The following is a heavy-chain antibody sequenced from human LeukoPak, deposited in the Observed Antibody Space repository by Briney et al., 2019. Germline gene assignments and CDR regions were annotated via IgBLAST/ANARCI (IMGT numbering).Heavy chain of an antibody. CDR2: INTNTGNP. Sequence: AASVKVSCKASGYTFTSYAMNWVRRAPGQGLEGMGWINTNTGNPTYAQGFTGRFVFSLDTSVSTAYLQISSLKAEDTAVYYCARARSGWTADAFDIWGQGTMVTVSS. D-gene: IGHD6-19*01. CDR1: GYTFTSYA. CDR3: ARARSGWTADAFDI. V-gene: IGHV7-4-1*02. J-gene: IGHJ3*02.